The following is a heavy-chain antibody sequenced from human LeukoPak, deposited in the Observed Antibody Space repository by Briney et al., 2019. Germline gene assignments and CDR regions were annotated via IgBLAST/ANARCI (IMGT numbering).Heavy chain of an antibody. CDR3: ARGSRRLADFHY. Sequence: PSETLSLTCTVSGGSFSRYYWSWIRQPPGKGLEGIGYIHYSGSTNYNPSLKSRVTISVDTSKNHFSLELSSVTAADTAVYYCARGSRRLADFHYWGQGTLVTVSS. D-gene: IGHD1-26*01. CDR1: GGSFSRYY. J-gene: IGHJ4*02. V-gene: IGHV4-59*08. CDR2: IHYSGST.